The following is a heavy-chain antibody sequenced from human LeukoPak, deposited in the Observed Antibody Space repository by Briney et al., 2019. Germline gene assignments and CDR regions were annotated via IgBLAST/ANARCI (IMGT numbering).Heavy chain of an antibody. CDR1: GGSISSYY. D-gene: IGHD3-22*01. CDR2: IYTSGST. V-gene: IGHV4-4*07. Sequence: SETLSLTCTVSGGSISSYYWSWIRQPAGKGLEWIGRIYTSGSTNYNPSLKSRVTISVDTSKNQFSLKLSSVTAADTAVYYCARDYYDSSGYYYRYFDYWGQGTLVTVSS. CDR3: ARDYYDSSGYYYRYFDY. J-gene: IGHJ4*02.